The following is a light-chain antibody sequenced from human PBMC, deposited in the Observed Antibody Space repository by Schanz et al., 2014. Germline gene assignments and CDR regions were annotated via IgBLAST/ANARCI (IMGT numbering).Light chain of an antibody. CDR2: KAS. J-gene: IGKJ5*01. CDR3: QQGYSAPLT. V-gene: IGKV1-5*03. Sequence: DIQMTQSPSTLSASVGDRVTITCRASQSISSWLAWYQQKPGKAPKLLIYKASSLESGVPSRFSGSGSGTEFTLTISSLQPDDFATYYCQQGYSAPLTFGQGTRLEI. CDR1: QSISSW.